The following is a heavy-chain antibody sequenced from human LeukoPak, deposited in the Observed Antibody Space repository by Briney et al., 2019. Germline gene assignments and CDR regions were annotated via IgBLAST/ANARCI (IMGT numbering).Heavy chain of an antibody. J-gene: IGHJ4*02. Sequence: PSETLSLTCTASGGSISSSSYYWGWIRQPPGKGLEWIGSIYYSGSTYYNPSLKSRVTISVDTSKNQFSLRLSSVTAADTAVYYCARDREVGATGYYFDYWGQGTLVTVSS. CDR3: ARDREVGATGYYFDY. V-gene: IGHV4-39*02. CDR1: GGSISSSSYY. CDR2: IYYSGST. D-gene: IGHD1-26*01.